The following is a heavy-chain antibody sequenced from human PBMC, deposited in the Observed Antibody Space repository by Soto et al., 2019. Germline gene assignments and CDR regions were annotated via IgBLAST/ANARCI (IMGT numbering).Heavy chain of an antibody. D-gene: IGHD3-10*01. CDR3: AAASVNYYGSGTDI. CDR1: GFTFTSSA. Sequence: GDSVKGSYKSCGFTFTSSAVQLVRQARGQRLEWIGWIVVGSGNTNYSQKFHERVTITRDMSTSTAYMELSSLRSEDTAVYYCAAASVNYYGSGTDIWGQGTMVTVSS. CDR2: IVVGSGNT. J-gene: IGHJ3*02. V-gene: IGHV1-58*01.